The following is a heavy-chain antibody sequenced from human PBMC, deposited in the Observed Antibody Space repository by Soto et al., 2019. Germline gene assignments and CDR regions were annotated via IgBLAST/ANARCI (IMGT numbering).Heavy chain of an antibody. CDR3: ARGDYSDSSGLYFDY. Sequence: QVQLQESGPGLVKPSETLSLICTVSGGSISSHYWSWIRQPPGKGLEWIGYVYYSGSTNYNPSLKSRGTISVDTSKNHFSLKLSSVTAADTAVYHCARGDYSDSSGLYFDYWGQGTLVTVSS. J-gene: IGHJ4*02. D-gene: IGHD3-22*01. CDR1: GGSISSHY. CDR2: VYYSGST. V-gene: IGHV4-59*11.